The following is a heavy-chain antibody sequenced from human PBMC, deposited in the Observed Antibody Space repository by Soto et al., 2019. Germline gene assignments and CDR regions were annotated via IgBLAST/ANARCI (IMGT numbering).Heavy chain of an antibody. CDR3: AKVREDIVLLVAIDY. D-gene: IGHD2-8*01. CDR2: MSFDGSDI. Sequence: QVQLVESGGRVVQPGRSLRLSCAASGFDFSNYVLHWVRQAPSKGLEWVAVMSFDGSDIYYADSVKGRFTISRDNSKNTLYLQVKNLRPEDTAVYYCAKVREDIVLLVAIDYWGQGTLVTVSS. CDR1: GFDFSNYV. J-gene: IGHJ4*02. V-gene: IGHV3-30*18.